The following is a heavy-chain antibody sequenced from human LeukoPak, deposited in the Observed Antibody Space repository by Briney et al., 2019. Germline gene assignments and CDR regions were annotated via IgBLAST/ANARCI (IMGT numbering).Heavy chain of an antibody. D-gene: IGHD6-13*01. Sequence: ASVKVSCKASGYTFTSYDINWVRQATGQGLEWMGWMNPNSGNTGYAQKFQGRVTMTRDTSISTAYMELSSLRSEDTAVYYCARIDSSSWYLDAFDIWGQGTMVTVSS. V-gene: IGHV1-8*01. CDR1: GYTFTSYD. CDR3: ARIDSSSWYLDAFDI. CDR2: MNPNSGNT. J-gene: IGHJ3*02.